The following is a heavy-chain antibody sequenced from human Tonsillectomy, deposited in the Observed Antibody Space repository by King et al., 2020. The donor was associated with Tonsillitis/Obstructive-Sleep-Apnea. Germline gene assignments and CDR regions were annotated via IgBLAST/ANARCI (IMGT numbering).Heavy chain of an antibody. CDR3: APIEGSSWYPDY. Sequence: VTLKESGPALVKPTQTLTLTCTFSGFSLSTSGMCVSWIRQPPGKALEWLARIDWDDDKYYSTSLKTRLTISKDTSKNQVVLTMTNMDPVDTATYYCAPIEGSSWYPDYWGQGTLVTVSS. D-gene: IGHD6-13*01. CDR2: IDWDDDK. J-gene: IGHJ4*02. CDR1: GFSLSTSGMC. V-gene: IGHV2-70*11.